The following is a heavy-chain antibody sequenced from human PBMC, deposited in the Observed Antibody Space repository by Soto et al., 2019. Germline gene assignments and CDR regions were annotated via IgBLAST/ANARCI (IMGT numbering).Heavy chain of an antibody. V-gene: IGHV4-39*01. CDR3: ARLVYDSSGYRPG. CDR1: DGASVSHCY. Sequence: SETMSDTCSVADGASVSHCYWSIIKQPPGKGLEWIGSIYYSGSSYYNPSLKSRVTISVDTSKNQFSLKLSSVTAADTAVYYWARLVYDSSGYRPGWGQGTLVTLL. J-gene: IGHJ4*02. D-gene: IGHD3-22*01. CDR2: IYYSGSS.